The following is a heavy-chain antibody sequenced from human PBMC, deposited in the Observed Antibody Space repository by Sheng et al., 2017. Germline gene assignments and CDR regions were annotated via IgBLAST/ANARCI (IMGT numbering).Heavy chain of an antibody. CDR3: ANSYGAF. J-gene: IGHJ4*02. V-gene: IGHV3-53*01. D-gene: IGHD3-16*01. Sequence: EVQLVESGGGLIQPGGSLRLSCAAYGFIVSTNFMTWVRQAPGKGLEWVSIIYTDGNTYYADSVKGRFTISRDNSKNTLYLQMNSLRAEDTAIYYCANSYGAFWGQGTLVTVSS. CDR1: GFIVSTNF. CDR2: IYTDGNT.